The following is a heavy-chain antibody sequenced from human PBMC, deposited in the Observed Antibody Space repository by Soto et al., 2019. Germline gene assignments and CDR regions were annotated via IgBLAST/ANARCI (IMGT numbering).Heavy chain of an antibody. CDR1: GGTFSSYA. V-gene: IGHV1-69*13. D-gene: IGHD6-19*01. CDR3: ARDPIAVAGSYYYYGMDV. Sequence: GVSVKVSCKSSGGTFSSYAISWVRQAPGQGLEWMGGIIPIFGTVNYAQKFQGRVTITADESTSTAYMELSSLRSEDTAVYYCARDPIAVAGSYYYYGMDVWGQGTTVTSP. CDR2: IIPIFGTV. J-gene: IGHJ6*02.